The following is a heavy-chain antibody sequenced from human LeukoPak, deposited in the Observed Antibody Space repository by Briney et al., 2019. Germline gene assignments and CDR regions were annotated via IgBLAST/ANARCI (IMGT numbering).Heavy chain of an antibody. J-gene: IGHJ3*02. CDR2: IKQDGSQK. D-gene: IGHD3-16*01. V-gene: IGHV3-7*05. CDR1: GFTFSSYW. Sequence: GGSLRLSCVASGFTFSSYWMSWVRQAPGKGLEWVATIKQDGSQKEYVDSMKGRLTISRDNAKNSLYLQMNSLRAEDTAMYYCARDPTLSNFHDAFDIWGQGTMVTVSS. CDR3: ARDPTLSNFHDAFDI.